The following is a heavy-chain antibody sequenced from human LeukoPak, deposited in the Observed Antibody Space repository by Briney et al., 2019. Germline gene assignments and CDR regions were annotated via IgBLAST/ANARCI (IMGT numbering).Heavy chain of an antibody. Sequence: GGSLRLSCAASGFTFSSYGMHWVRQAPGKGLEWVAVISYDGSNKYYADSVKGRFTISRDNSKNTLYLQMNSLRAEDTAVYYCAKERQWIQLSYYFDYWGQGTLVTVSS. CDR2: ISYDGSNK. D-gene: IGHD5-18*01. CDR1: GFTFSSYG. J-gene: IGHJ4*02. V-gene: IGHV3-30*18. CDR3: AKERQWIQLSYYFDY.